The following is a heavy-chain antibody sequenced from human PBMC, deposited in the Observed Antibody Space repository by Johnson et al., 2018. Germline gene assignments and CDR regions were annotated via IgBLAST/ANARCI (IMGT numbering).Heavy chain of an antibody. Sequence: VQLVQSGGGLVQPGGSLRLSCAASGFTFSNHAMTLVRQAPGKGLEWVATINASGGRTYQANSVKGRITLSRDNSKDTLYLQMNSLRAEDTAVYDCAKGVGSSSTIQHWGQGTLVTVSS. CDR3: AKGVGSSSTIQH. CDR2: INASGGRT. V-gene: IGHV3-23*04. D-gene: IGHD1-26*01. CDR1: GFTFSNHA. J-gene: IGHJ1*01.